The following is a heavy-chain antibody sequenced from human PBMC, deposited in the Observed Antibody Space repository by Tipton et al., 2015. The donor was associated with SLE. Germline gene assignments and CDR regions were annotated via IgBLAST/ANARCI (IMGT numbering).Heavy chain of an antibody. J-gene: IGHJ4*02. V-gene: IGHV4-38-2*02. CDR1: GPFISSDYY. Sequence: TLSLTCIVSGPFISSDYYWGWIRQPPGMGLEWIGSVYHSGNTYYNPSLKSRVTISVDTSKNQLSLKLSSVTAAGTAVYYCARIMGDYYGSGTYSFFVHLVQGTLVTVSS. CDR2: VYHSGNT. D-gene: IGHD3-10*01. CDR3: ARIMGDYYGSGTYSFFVH.